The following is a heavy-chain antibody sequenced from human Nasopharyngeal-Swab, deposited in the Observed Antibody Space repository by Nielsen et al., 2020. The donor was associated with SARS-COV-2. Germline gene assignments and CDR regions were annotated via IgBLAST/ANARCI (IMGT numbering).Heavy chain of an antibody. J-gene: IGHJ3*02. CDR2: ISYDGSNK. CDR3: AKDVYRRSGYSYGSDAFDI. Sequence: LSLTCAAPGFTFRSYGMHWVRQAPGKGLEWVAVISYDGSNKYYADSVKGRFTISRDNSKNTLYLQMNSLRAEDTAVYYCAKDVYRRSGYSYGSDAFDIWGQGTMVTVSS. V-gene: IGHV3-30*18. D-gene: IGHD5-18*01. CDR1: GFTFRSYG.